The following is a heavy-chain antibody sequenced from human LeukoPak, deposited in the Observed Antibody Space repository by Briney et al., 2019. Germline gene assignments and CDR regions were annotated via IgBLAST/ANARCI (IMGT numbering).Heavy chain of an antibody. CDR3: ARVGAATNAFDI. CDR2: IKSDGSST. D-gene: IGHD3-16*01. J-gene: IGHJ3*02. Sequence: GGSLRLSCSASGFIFSSYWMTWVRQASGKGLVWVSRIKSDGSSTTYADSVKGRFTISRDNAKNTLYLQMNSLRAEDTAVYYCARVGAATNAFDIWGQGTMVTVSS. CDR1: GFIFSSYW. V-gene: IGHV3-74*01.